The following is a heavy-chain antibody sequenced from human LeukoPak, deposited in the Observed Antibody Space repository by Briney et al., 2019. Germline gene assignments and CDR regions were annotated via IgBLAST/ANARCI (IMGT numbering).Heavy chain of an antibody. J-gene: IGHJ4*02. CDR1: GGSISSYS. V-gene: IGHV4-59*08. D-gene: IGHD3-22*01. CDR2: IYYSGST. Sequence: KPSETLSLTCTVSGGSISSYSWSWIRQPPGKGLEWIGYIYYSGSTNYNPSLKSRVTISVDTSKNQFSLKLSSVTAADTAVYYCASLHYYDSSGYYGMDYWGQGTLVTVSS. CDR3: ASLHYYDSSGYYGMDY.